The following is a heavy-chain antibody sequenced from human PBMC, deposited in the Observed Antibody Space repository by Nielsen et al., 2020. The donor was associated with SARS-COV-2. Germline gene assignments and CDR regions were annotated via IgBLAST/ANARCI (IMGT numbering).Heavy chain of an antibody. CDR1: GFIFSNYR. J-gene: IGHJ4*02. D-gene: IGHD3-10*01. Sequence: GSLRLSCAASGFIFSNYRMHWVRQAPGQGLVWVSHINPDESKTTYADSVKGRFTISRDNAKNTLYLQMNNLRAEDTAVYYCVKDGAYYGVRGVVHFGYGGRGNLVTVSS. V-gene: IGHV3-74*03. CDR3: VKDGAYYGVRGVVHFGY. CDR2: INPDESKT.